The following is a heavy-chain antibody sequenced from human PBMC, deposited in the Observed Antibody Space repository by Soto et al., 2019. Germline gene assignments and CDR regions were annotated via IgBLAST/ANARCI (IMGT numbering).Heavy chain of an antibody. CDR1: GFTFSSYW. V-gene: IGHV3-74*01. J-gene: IGHJ2*01. CDR2: INSDGSST. Sequence: EVPLVESGGGLVQPGGSLRLSCAASGFTFSSYWMHWVRQAPGKGLVWVSRINSDGSSTSYADSVKGRFTISRDNAKNTLYLQMNSLRAEDTAVYYCARAAGDSSGYMSLDFDLWGRGTLVTVSS. CDR3: ARAAGDSSGYMSLDFDL. D-gene: IGHD3-22*01.